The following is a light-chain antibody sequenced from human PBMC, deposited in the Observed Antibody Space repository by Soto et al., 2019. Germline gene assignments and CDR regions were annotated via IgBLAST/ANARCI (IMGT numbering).Light chain of an antibody. V-gene: IGKV1-39*01. CDR3: LQSYSTPLYT. CDR2: AAS. Sequence: DIQMTQSPSSLSASVGDRVTITCRASQSISSYLNWYQQKPGKAPKLLIYAASSLQSGVPSRFSGSGSGTDFILTISSLQPEDFATYYCLQSYSTPLYTFGQGTTLEIK. CDR1: QSISSY. J-gene: IGKJ2*01.